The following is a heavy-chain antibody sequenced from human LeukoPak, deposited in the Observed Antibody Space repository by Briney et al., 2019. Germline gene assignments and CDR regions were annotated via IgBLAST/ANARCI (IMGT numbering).Heavy chain of an antibody. V-gene: IGHV3-23*01. Sequence: GGSLRLSCAASGFTFRDYGMHWVRQVPGKGLEWVSAISGSGGSTYYADSVKGRFTISRDNSKNTLYLQMNSLRAEDTAVYYCAGTLWFGELLNPNFDYWGQGTLVTVSS. CDR2: ISGSGGST. D-gene: IGHD3-10*01. CDR3: AGTLWFGELLNPNFDY. CDR1: GFTFRDYG. J-gene: IGHJ4*02.